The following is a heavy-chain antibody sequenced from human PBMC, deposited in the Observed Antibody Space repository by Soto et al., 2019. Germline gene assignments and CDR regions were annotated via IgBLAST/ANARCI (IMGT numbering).Heavy chain of an antibody. Sequence: LRLSCAASGFTFRSYAMHWVRQAPGKGLEWVAVISYDGSNKYYADSVKGRFTISRDNSKSTLYLQMNSLRAEDTAVYYCARDRSGYGSGSYSYYYYYYGMDVWGQGTTVTVSS. CDR3: ARDRSGYGSGSYSYYYYYYGMDV. D-gene: IGHD3-10*01. CDR2: ISYDGSNK. J-gene: IGHJ6*02. V-gene: IGHV3-30-3*01. CDR1: GFTFRSYA.